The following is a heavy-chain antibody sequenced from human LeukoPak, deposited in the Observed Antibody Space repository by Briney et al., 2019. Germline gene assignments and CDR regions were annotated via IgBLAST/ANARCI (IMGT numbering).Heavy chain of an antibody. Sequence: GASVKVSCKASGYTFTSYGISWVRQAPGQGLEWMGWISAYNGNTNYAQKLQGRVTMTTDTSTSTAYMELRSLRSDDTAVYYCARVVVVPAALYYWFDPWGQGTLVTVSS. CDR2: ISAYNGNT. J-gene: IGHJ5*02. V-gene: IGHV1-18*01. D-gene: IGHD2-2*01. CDR3: ARVVVVPAALYYWFDP. CDR1: GYTFTSYG.